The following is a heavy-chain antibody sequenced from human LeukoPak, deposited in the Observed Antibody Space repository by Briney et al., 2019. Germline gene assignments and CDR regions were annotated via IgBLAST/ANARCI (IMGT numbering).Heavy chain of an antibody. J-gene: IGHJ3*01. Sequence: SETLSLTCAVYDESLSGYYCSWIRQPPRKGLEWIGEIDHSGSTNYNPSLQSRVTISVDTSKNQFSLKVSSVCAADTAVYYCARGNRPYGEHEAFDVWGHGTTVTVSP. V-gene: IGHV4-34*01. CDR1: DESLSGYY. CDR3: ARGNRPYGEHEAFDV. CDR2: IDHSGST. D-gene: IGHD3-10*01.